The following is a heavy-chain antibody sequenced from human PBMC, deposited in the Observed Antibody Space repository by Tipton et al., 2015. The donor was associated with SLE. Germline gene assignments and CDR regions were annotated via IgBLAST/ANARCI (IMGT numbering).Heavy chain of an antibody. Sequence: TLSLTCTVSGGSISSYYWSWIRQPAGKGLEWIGRIYTSGSTNYNPSLKSRVTMSVDTSKNQFSLKLSSVTAADTAVYYCARQPRSDYYDSSGYYHNWFDPWGQGTLVTVSS. CDR2: IYTSGST. CDR1: GGSISSYY. CDR3: ARQPRSDYYDSSGYYHNWFDP. J-gene: IGHJ5*02. D-gene: IGHD3-22*01. V-gene: IGHV4-4*07.